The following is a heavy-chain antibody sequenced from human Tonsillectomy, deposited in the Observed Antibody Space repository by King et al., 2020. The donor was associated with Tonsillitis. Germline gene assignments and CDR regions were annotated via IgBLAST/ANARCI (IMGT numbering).Heavy chain of an antibody. CDR2: VDHDGSQK. V-gene: IGHV3-7*04. CDR3: ARVKRTTWGTHNYGMDV. J-gene: IGHJ6*02. Sequence: VQLVESGGGLVQPGGSLRLSCAASGFTFTTYWMTWVRQPPGKGLEWVANVDHDGSQKYYVDSVSGRFTISRDNDKNSLNLQMNSLRVEDTAVYFCARVKRTTWGTHNYGMDVWGQGTTVTVSS. CDR1: GFTFTTYW. D-gene: IGHD2/OR15-2a*01.